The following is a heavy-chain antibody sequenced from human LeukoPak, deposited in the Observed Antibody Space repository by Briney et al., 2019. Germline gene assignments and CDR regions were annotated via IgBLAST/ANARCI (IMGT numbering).Heavy chain of an antibody. D-gene: IGHD2-15*01. J-gene: IGHJ4*02. V-gene: IGHV3-9*01. CDR2: ITWNSGSI. CDR1: GFTFDGYA. Sequence: GGSLRLSCAASGFTFDGYAMHWVRLAPGKGLEWVSGITWNSGSIGYADSVKGRFTISRDNAKNSLYLQMNSLKPEDTALYYSAKGSLGYCSGGTCYFDYWGQGTLVTVSS. CDR3: AKGSLGYCSGGTCYFDY.